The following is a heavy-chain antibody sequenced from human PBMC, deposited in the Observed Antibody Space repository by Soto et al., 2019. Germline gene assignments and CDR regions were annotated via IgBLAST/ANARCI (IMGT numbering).Heavy chain of an antibody. CDR3: ARGGYYDSSGSRNYYYYGMNV. CDR2: ISAYDGNT. CDR1: GYRFTSYG. V-gene: IGHV1-18*01. J-gene: IGHJ6*02. D-gene: IGHD3-22*01. Sequence: ASVKVSCKASGYRFTSYGINWVRPAPGQGLEWLGWISAYDGNTNYAQILQGRVSMTTDTSANTAYMELRSLRADDTAMYYCARGGYYDSSGSRNYYYYGMNVWGQGTTVTVSS.